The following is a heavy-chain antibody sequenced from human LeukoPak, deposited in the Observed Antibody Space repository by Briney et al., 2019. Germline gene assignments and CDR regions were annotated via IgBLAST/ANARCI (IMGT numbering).Heavy chain of an antibody. CDR3: ARSSYDSSLRIDDF. CDR1: GYTFTDYY. Sequence: ASVKVSCKASGYTFTDYYMHWVRLAPGPGLEWMGWINPYSGDTNYAQKFQGRVTMTRDTSISTAYMELSGLRSDDTAVYYCARSSYDSSLRIDDFWGQGTLVTVSS. D-gene: IGHD3-22*01. J-gene: IGHJ4*02. V-gene: IGHV1-2*02. CDR2: INPYSGDT.